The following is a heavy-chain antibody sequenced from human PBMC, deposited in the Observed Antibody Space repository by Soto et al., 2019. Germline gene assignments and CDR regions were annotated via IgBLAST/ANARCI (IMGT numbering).Heavy chain of an antibody. CDR3: ARSGLASDRSYGMDV. J-gene: IGHJ6*02. CDR1: GYTFSSYD. D-gene: IGHD1-26*01. CDR2: IGTAGDT. V-gene: IGHV3-13*01. Sequence: EVQLVESGGGLVQPGGYPRLSCAASGYTFSSYDMHWVRQATGKGLEWVSAIGTAGDTYYPGSVKGRFTISRENAKNSLYLQMNSLRAEDTAVYYCARSGLASDRSYGMDVWGQGTTVTVSS.